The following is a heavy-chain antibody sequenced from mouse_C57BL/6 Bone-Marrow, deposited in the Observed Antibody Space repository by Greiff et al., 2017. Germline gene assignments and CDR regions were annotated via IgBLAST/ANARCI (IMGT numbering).Heavy chain of an antibody. Sequence: VQLQQSGAELVRPGASVKLSCKASGYTFTDYYINWVKQRPGQGLEWIARIYPGSGNTYYNEKFKGKATLTAEKSSSTAYMQLSSLTSEDSAVYFCARGLTAQAYYAMDYWGQGTSVTVSS. CDR2: IYPGSGNT. J-gene: IGHJ4*01. V-gene: IGHV1-76*01. CDR3: ARGLTAQAYYAMDY. D-gene: IGHD3-2*02. CDR1: GYTFTDYY.